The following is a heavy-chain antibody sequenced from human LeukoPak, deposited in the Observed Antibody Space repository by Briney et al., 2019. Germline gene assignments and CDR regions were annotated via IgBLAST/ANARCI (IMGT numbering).Heavy chain of an antibody. CDR2: ISGSSTPI. CDR3: SRTASAGVTVPWDY. D-gene: IGHD4-23*01. CDR1: GFTFSSYT. J-gene: IGHJ4*02. V-gene: IGHV3-48*02. Sequence: GGSLRLSCAASGFTFSSYTMTWVRQAPGKGLEWVSYISGSSTPIYYADSVKGRFTISRDNAKNSLYLQMNSLRDEDTAVYYCSRTASAGVTVPWDYWGQGTLVTVSS.